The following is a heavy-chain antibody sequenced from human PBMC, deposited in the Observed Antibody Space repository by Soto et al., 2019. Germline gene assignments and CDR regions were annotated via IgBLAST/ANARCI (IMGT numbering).Heavy chain of an antibody. CDR2: ISSSGSTI. J-gene: IGHJ4*02. V-gene: IGHV3-48*03. D-gene: IGHD3-16*01. Sequence: PGGSLRLSCAASGFTLSSYEMNWVRQAPGKGLEWVSYISSSGSTIYYADSVKGRFTISRDNAKNSLYLQMNSLRAEDTAVYYCARTLESWGVLWGQGTLVTVSS. CDR3: ARTLESWGVL. CDR1: GFTLSSYE.